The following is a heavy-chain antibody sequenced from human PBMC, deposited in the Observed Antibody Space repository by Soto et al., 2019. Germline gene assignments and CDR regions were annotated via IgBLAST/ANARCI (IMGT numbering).Heavy chain of an antibody. J-gene: IGHJ6*02. Sequence: ASVKVSCTASGYTFTSYGISWVRQAPGQGLEWMGWISAYNGNTNYAQKLQGRVTMTTDTSTSTAYMELRSLRSDDTAVYYCARLSSDITIFGVVIGEYYYYYGMDVWGQVTTVTVSS. V-gene: IGHV1-18*01. CDR1: GYTFTSYG. CDR2: ISAYNGNT. CDR3: ARLSSDITIFGVVIGEYYYYYGMDV. D-gene: IGHD3-3*01.